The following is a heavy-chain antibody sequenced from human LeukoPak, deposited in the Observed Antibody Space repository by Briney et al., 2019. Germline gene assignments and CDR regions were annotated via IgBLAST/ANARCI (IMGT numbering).Heavy chain of an antibody. CDR1: EFPFSKAW. D-gene: IGHD3-10*01. J-gene: IGHJ4*02. CDR2: IKSKTDGGTT. CDR3: TSVGFGPYYFDN. V-gene: IGHV3-15*01. Sequence: PGGSLRLSCAVSEFPFSKAWMSWVRQAPRKGLEWVGRIKSKTDGGTTDYAAPVKGRFTISRDDSKNTLYLQMNSLKTEDTAVYYCTSVGFGPYYFDNWGQGSLVTVSS.